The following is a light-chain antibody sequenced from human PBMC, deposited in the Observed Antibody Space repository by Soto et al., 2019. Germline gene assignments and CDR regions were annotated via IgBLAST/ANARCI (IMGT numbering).Light chain of an antibody. Sequence: QSALTQPASVSGSPGQSITISCTGTSSDVGAYNYVSWYQQHPGKAPKLIIYEVSNRPSGVSNRFSGSKSGNTASLTISGVQAEDEDDYYCNSYASRSAQVFVGGTKVTVL. V-gene: IGLV2-14*01. CDR1: SSDVGAYNY. CDR3: NSYASRSAQV. CDR2: EVS. J-gene: IGLJ3*02.